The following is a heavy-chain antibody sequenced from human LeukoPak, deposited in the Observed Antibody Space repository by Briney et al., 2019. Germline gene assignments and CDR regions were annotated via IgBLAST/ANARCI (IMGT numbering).Heavy chain of an antibody. CDR1: VFTFSSYE. Sequence: PGGSLRLSCAASVFTFSSYEMNWVRQAPGKGLEWVSYISSSGSTIYYADSVKGRFTISRDNAKNSLYLQMNRLRAEDTAVYYCARAGEGYSSSWYYFDYWGQGTLVTVSS. CDR2: ISSSGSTI. D-gene: IGHD6-13*01. J-gene: IGHJ4*02. V-gene: IGHV3-48*03. CDR3: ARAGEGYSSSWYYFDY.